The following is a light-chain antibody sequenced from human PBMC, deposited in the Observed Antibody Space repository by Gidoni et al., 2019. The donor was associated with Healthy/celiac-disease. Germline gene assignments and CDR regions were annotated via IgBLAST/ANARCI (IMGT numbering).Light chain of an antibody. Sequence: EIVLTQSPGTLSLSPGERATLSCRASQSVSSSYLAWYQQKPGQAPRLLNYGASSRATGIPDRVRGSVSGTDCTLTISRREPEDFAVYYCQQYGSSPITFGQGTRLEIK. CDR3: QQYGSSPIT. CDR2: GAS. V-gene: IGKV3-20*01. CDR1: QSVSSSY. J-gene: IGKJ5*01.